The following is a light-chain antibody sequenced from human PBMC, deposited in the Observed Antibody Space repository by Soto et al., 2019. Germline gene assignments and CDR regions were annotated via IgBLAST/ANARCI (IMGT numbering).Light chain of an antibody. J-gene: IGLJ2*01. CDR2: KDS. CDR3: QSADSSGTHVV. V-gene: IGLV3-25*03. Sequence: SYELTQPPSVSVSPGQTARITCSGDALPKQYAYWYQQKPGQAPVLVIYKDSERPSGIPERFSGSSSGTTVTLTMSGVQAEVEADYYCQSADSSGTHVVFGGGTKLTVL. CDR1: ALPKQY.